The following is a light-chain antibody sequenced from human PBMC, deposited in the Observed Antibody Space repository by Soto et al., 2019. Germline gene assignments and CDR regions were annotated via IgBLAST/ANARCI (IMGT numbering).Light chain of an antibody. CDR2: DAS. Sequence: EIVLTHSPATLSLSPGERATLSCRASQSVSSYLAWYQQKPGQAPRLLIYDASNRATGIPARFSGSGSGTDFTLTISSLEPEDFAVYYCQQRSNWPPLITFGGGTKV. CDR1: QSVSSY. J-gene: IGKJ4*01. V-gene: IGKV3-11*01. CDR3: QQRSNWPPLIT.